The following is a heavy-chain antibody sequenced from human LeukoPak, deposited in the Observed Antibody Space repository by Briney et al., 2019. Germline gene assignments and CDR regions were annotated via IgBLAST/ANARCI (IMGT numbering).Heavy chain of an antibody. V-gene: IGHV4-39*01. D-gene: IGHD3-10*01. Sequence: PSETLSLTCTVSGGSISSSSYYWGWIRQPPGKGLEWIGSIYYSGSTYYNPSLKSRITISVDTSKNQFSLRLSSVTAADTAVYYCARLSYKYYYGSGAGYMDVWGKGTTVTISS. J-gene: IGHJ6*03. CDR2: IYYSGST. CDR1: GGSISSSSYY. CDR3: ARLSYKYYYGSGAGYMDV.